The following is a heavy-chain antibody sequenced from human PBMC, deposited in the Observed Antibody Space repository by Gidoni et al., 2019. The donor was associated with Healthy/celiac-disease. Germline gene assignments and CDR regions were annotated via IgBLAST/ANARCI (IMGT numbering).Heavy chain of an antibody. CDR3: ARLGIVGATEGTGFDY. CDR1: GYTFTSYD. J-gene: IGHJ4*02. D-gene: IGHD1-26*01. Sequence: QVQLVQSGAEMKKPRASVKVSCKASGYTFTSYDSNWVRQATGPGLEWMGCMNPNSGTTGDAQKFQGRVTMTSNTSISTAYMELLSLRSEDTAVYYCARLGIVGATEGTGFDYWGQVTLVTVSS. V-gene: IGHV1-8*01. CDR2: MNPNSGTT.